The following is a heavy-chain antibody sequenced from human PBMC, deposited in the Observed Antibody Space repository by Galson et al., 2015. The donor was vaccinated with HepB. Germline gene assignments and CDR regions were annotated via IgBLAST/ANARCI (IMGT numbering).Heavy chain of an antibody. CDR3: AREASDDYEGYYYYGMDV. CDR1: GFTFNNYW. CDR2: IKQDGSEK. J-gene: IGHJ6*02. V-gene: IGHV3-7*01. Sequence: SLRLSCAASGFTFNNYWMSWVRQAPGKGLEWVANIKQDGSEKYYVDSVKGRFTISRDNAKNSLFLQLNSLRVEDTAVYYCAREASDDYEGYYYYGMDVWGQGTTVTVSS. D-gene: IGHD4-17*01.